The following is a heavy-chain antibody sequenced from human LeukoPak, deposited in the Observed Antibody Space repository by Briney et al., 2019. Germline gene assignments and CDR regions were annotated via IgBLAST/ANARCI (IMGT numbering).Heavy chain of an antibody. J-gene: IGHJ4*02. CDR3: ARNREYGSGSFDY. CDR1: VYTFTGYY. Sequence: ASVKVSCKTSVYTFTGYYMHWVRQAPGQGLEWMGWINPNSGGTNYAQKFQGRVTMTRDTSISTAYMELNRLRSDDTAVYYCARNREYGSGSFDYWGQGTLVTVSS. CDR2: INPNSGGT. D-gene: IGHD3-10*01. V-gene: IGHV1-2*02.